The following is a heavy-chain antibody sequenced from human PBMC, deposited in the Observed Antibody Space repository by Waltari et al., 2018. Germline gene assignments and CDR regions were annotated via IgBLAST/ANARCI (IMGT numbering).Heavy chain of an antibody. CDR3: ARAHTPGGGSPYYYYYMDV. CDR2: IYCSGST. CDR1: GGSISSGDYY. J-gene: IGHJ6*03. V-gene: IGHV4-30-4*08. D-gene: IGHD2-15*01. Sequence: QVQLQESGPGLVKPSQTLSLTCTVSGGSISSGDYYWSWIRQPPGKGLEWVGYIYCSGSTYYNPSLKSRGTISVDTSKNQYSLKRSSVTAADTAVYYCARAHTPGGGSPYYYYYMDVWGKGTTVIVSS.